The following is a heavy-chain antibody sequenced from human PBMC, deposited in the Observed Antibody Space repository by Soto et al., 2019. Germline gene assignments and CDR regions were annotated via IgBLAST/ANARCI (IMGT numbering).Heavy chain of an antibody. CDR1: GGSFSGYY. D-gene: IGHD6-13*01. CDR3: ARGLGQQLEAYFAY. J-gene: IGHJ4*02. V-gene: IGHV4-34*01. CDR2: ITHSGST. Sequence: SETLSLTCAVYGGSFSGYYWSWLRQPPGKGLEWMGEITHSGSTNYNRSLKSRVTISVDTSKNQFSLKLSSVTAADTAVNLCARGLGQQLEAYFAYWGQGTLVTVSS.